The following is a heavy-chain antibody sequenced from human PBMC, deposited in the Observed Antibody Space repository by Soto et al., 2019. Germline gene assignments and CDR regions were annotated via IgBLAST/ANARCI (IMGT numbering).Heavy chain of an antibody. Sequence: SETLSLTCHVSGYSISSGYYWAWIRQPPRQGLEWLASVYRTATPLYNTSLKSRVSIPVHMPKNMFYLHLTSEPAAATAVYYCASRRSVRERYFDPWGQVNRVTVSS. V-gene: IGHV4-38-2*01. CDR2: VYRTATP. CDR3: ASRRSVRERYFDP. CDR1: GYSISSGYY. J-gene: IGHJ5*02. D-gene: IGHD5-18*01.